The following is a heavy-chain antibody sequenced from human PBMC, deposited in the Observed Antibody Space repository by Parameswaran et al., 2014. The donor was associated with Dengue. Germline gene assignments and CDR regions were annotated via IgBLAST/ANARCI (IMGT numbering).Heavy chain of an antibody. D-gene: IGHD5-12*01. J-gene: IGHJ6*03. Sequence: WIRQPPGKGLEWIGYIYYSGSTNYNPSLKSRVTISVDTSKNQFSLKLSSVTAADTAVYYCARGRLDIVASSYMDVWGKGTTVTVSS. V-gene: IGHV4-59*01. CDR3: ARGRLDIVASSYMDV. CDR2: IYYSGST.